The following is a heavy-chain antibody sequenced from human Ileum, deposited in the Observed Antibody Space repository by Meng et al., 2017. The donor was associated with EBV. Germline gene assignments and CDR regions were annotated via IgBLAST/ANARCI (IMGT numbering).Heavy chain of an antibody. J-gene: IGHJ4*02. CDR3: ARDAFQYASGIPAH. D-gene: IGHD3-16*01. Sequence: VELQEAGPRLVRPSGTLSLTCTVSGDSFSGSYWWSWVRQSPEKGLEWIGEVYPSGNPYYNPSLKSRVTISLDKSRNQFSLNLIHVTAADAAVYYCARDAFQYASGIPAHWGQGTLVTVSS. CDR1: GDSFSGSYW. CDR2: VYPSGNP. V-gene: IGHV4-4*02.